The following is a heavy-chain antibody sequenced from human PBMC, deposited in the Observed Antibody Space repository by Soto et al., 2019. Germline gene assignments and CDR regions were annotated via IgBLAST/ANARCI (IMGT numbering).Heavy chain of an antibody. CDR1: GFTFSSYS. J-gene: IGHJ4*02. CDR2: ISSTSIYI. Sequence: GGSLRLSCAASGFTFSSYSMNWVRQAPGKGLEWVSTISSTSIYIYYADSVRGRFTISRDNAKNSLYLQMNSLRAEDTAVYYCAKDQLSLLDYDYWAQGTLVPVSS. V-gene: IGHV3-21*01. CDR3: AKDQLSLLDYDY. D-gene: IGHD1-1*01.